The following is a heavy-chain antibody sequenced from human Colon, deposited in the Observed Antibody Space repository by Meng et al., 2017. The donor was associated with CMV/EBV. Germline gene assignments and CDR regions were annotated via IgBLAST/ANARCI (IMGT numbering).Heavy chain of an antibody. V-gene: IGHV1-18*01. J-gene: IGHJ4*02. CDR3: ARASTTGRVFGVVSPDKSYFDY. CDR1: GYSFTTYG. Sequence: ASVKVSCKASGYSFTTYGITWVRQAPGHGLEWMGWIDPYNGNASYSQNFQGRLALTTDTSTLTAYMELRSLRSDDSALYYCARASTTGRVFGVVSPDKSYFDYWGQGALVTVSS. CDR2: IDPYNGNA. D-gene: IGHD3-3*01.